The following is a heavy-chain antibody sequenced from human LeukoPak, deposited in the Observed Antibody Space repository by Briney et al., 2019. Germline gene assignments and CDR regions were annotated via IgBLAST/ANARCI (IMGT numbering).Heavy chain of an antibody. CDR2: ITSSSTI. CDR1: GFTFSNYN. CDR3: ARGKYGYTSGWQIPDY. J-gene: IGHJ4*02. D-gene: IGHD6-25*01. V-gene: IGHV3-48*01. Sequence: GGSLRLSCAASGFTFSNYNMNWVRQAPGKGLEWVSHITSSSTIYYADSVKGRFTISREDAKNSFYLQMNSLRAGDTAVYYCARGKYGYTSGWQIPDYWGQGTLVTVSS.